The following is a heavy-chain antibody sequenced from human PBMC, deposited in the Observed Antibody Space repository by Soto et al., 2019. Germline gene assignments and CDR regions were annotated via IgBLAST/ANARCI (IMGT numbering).Heavy chain of an antibody. Sequence: QVQLVQSGAQVKKPGSSVKASCKASGGIFSTYAISWLRQAPGQGLEWRGGIIPIFGTPNYAQRFQGRVTMTADESTSTAYMELSRLRSEDTAVYYCARDRDDYGSGNYYNRLHFWGQGTLVTVSS. J-gene: IGHJ4*02. CDR3: ARDRDDYGSGNYYNRLHF. CDR1: GGIFSTYA. D-gene: IGHD3-10*01. CDR2: IIPIFGTP. V-gene: IGHV1-69*01.